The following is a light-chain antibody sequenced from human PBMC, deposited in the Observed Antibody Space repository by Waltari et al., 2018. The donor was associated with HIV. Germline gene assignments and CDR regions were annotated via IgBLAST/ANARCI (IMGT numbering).Light chain of an antibody. CDR1: QSVSSN. CDR2: GAS. V-gene: IGKV3-15*01. J-gene: IGKJ5*01. Sequence: EIVMTQSPATLSVSPGERATLSCRASQSVSSNLAWYQQKPGQAPRLLIAGASTRSTGIPARFSGSGSGTDFTLTISSLQSEDFAVYYCQQYNNWPPAFGQGTRLEI. CDR3: QQYNNWPPA.